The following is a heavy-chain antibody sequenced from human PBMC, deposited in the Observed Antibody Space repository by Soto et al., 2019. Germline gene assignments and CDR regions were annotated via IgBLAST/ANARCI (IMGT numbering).Heavy chain of an antibody. Sequence: EVQLLESGGGLVQPGGSLRLSCAASGFTFSSYAMSWVRQAPGKGLEWVSAISGSGGSTYYADSVKGRFTISRDNSKNTLYLQMNSLRAEDTAVYYCAKAGPGYCSGGSCSGHDAFDIWGQGTMVTVSS. D-gene: IGHD2-15*01. J-gene: IGHJ3*02. CDR2: ISGSGGST. CDR1: GFTFSSYA. V-gene: IGHV3-23*01. CDR3: AKAGPGYCSGGSCSGHDAFDI.